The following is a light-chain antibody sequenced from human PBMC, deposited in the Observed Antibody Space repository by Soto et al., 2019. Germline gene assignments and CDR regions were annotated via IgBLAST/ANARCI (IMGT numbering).Light chain of an antibody. CDR1: QSLLYSSGYNY. Sequence: DIVLTQSPLSLPVSPGEPASISCRSSQSLLYSSGYNYLDWYLQKPGQSPELLIKSASNRDSGVPDRFSGSGSGTEFTLTISRVEAEDVGVYYCMQSLQTPFTFGPGTKVDI. CDR2: SAS. J-gene: IGKJ3*01. CDR3: MQSLQTPFT. V-gene: IGKV2-28*01.